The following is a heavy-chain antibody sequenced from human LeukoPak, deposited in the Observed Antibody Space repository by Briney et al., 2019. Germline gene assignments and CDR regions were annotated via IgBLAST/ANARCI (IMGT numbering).Heavy chain of an antibody. CDR3: ARHYDSSGQNDDY. J-gene: IGHJ4*02. D-gene: IGHD3-22*01. V-gene: IGHV4-39*07. CDR2: IYYSGST. Sequence: SETLSLTCTVSGGSISSSSYYWGWIRQPPGKGLEWIGSIYYSGSTYYNPSLKSRVTISVDTSKNQFSLKLSPVTAADTAVYYCARHYDSSGQNDDYWGQGTLVTVSS. CDR1: GGSISSSSYY.